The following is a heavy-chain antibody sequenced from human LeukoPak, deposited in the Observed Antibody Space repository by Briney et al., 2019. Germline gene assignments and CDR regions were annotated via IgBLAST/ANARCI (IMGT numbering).Heavy chain of an antibody. J-gene: IGHJ3*02. CDR1: GGSISSGGYY. D-gene: IGHD3-22*01. V-gene: IGHV4-31*03. Sequence: PSETLSLTCTVSGGSISSGGYYWSWIRQHPGKGLEWIGYIYYSGSTYYNPSLKSRVTISVDTSKNQFSLKLSSVTAADTAVYYCARGYDSSGYHDAFDTWGQGTMVTVSS. CDR2: IYYSGST. CDR3: ARGYDSSGYHDAFDT.